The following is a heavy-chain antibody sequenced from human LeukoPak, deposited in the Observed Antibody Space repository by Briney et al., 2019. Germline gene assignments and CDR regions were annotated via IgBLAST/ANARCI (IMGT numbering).Heavy chain of an antibody. V-gene: IGHV3-43*01. CDR1: GFTFDDYT. D-gene: IGHD6-6*01. J-gene: IGHJ4*02. Sequence: GGSLRLSCAASGFTFDDYTMHWVRQAPGKGLEWVSLISWDGGSTYYADSVKGRFTISRDNSKNSLYLQMNSLRTEDTALYYCAIEYSSLNYFDYWGQGTLVTVPS. CDR2: ISWDGGST. CDR3: AIEYSSLNYFDY.